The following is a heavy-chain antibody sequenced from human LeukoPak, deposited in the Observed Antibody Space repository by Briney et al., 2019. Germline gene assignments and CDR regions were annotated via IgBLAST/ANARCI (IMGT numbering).Heavy chain of an antibody. CDR2: ISEGGST. CDR3: AKRPHYIVATQ. Sequence: GGSLRLSCAASGFTVSSTAMSWVRRAPNKGLEWVSSISEGGSTYYSDSVKGRFTISRDRSRNTLYLQMSSLRAEDTAVYYRAKRPHYIVATQWGQGTLVSVS. J-gene: IGHJ4*02. V-gene: IGHV3-23*01. D-gene: IGHD2-15*01. CDR1: GFTVSSTA.